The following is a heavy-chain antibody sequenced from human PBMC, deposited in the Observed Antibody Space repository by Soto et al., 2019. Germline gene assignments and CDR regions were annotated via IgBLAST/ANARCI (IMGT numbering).Heavy chain of an antibody. J-gene: IGHJ4*02. CDR2: ISGNGDET. CDR1: GITFGRFA. CDR3: AKGGHASPFDY. D-gene: IGHD5-12*01. V-gene: IGHV3-23*01. Sequence: EVQLLESGGGLVQPGGSLRLSCAVSGITFGRFAMTWVRQAPGEGLEWVSTISGNGDETFYAGSGKGRFTISRDNSRNTVFLHMNSLRVEDTAIYYCAKGGHASPFDYWGLGTLVTVSS.